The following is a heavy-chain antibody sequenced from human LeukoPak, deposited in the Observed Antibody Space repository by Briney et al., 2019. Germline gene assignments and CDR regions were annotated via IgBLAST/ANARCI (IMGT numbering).Heavy chain of an antibody. CDR2: FSGSGGRT. CDR1: GFTFSSYA. V-gene: IGHV3-23*01. J-gene: IGHJ4*02. D-gene: IGHD5-12*01. Sequence: GGSLRLSCAASGFTFSSYAMSWVRQAPGKGLEWVSVFSGSGGRTYYADSVKGRFTISRDNSKNTLYLQMNSLRAEDTAVYYCAKDLVATIKQLSPFDYWGQGTLVTVSS. CDR3: AKDLVATIKQLSPFDY.